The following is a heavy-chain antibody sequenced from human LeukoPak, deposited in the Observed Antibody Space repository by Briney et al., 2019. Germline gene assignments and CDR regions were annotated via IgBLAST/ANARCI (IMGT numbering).Heavy chain of an antibody. D-gene: IGHD4-17*01. J-gene: IGHJ4*02. V-gene: IGHV4-59*01. CDR1: DGSITNGD. Sequence: SETLSLTCTVSDGSITNGDWGWVRQPPGKGLEFIGHVHYSGTANYKPSLRSRVTISIATSKQQFFLKLKSVTAADTAVYYCARGYGDFRVEGRYFHSWGQGTLVTVSS. CDR2: VHYSGTA. CDR3: ARGYGDFRVEGRYFHS.